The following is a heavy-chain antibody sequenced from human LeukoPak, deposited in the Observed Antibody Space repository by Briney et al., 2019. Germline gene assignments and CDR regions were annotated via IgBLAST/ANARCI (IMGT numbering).Heavy chain of an antibody. Sequence: KPGGSLRLSCAASGFTFSDYYMSWIRQAPGKGLEWVSYISSSGINIYYADSVKGRFTISRDNAKNSLYLQMNSLRAEDTAVYYCARANGRYSSGWYYFDYWGQGTLVTVSS. CDR3: ARANGRYSSGWYYFDY. J-gene: IGHJ4*02. CDR2: ISSSGINI. V-gene: IGHV3-11*04. CDR1: GFTFSDYY. D-gene: IGHD6-19*01.